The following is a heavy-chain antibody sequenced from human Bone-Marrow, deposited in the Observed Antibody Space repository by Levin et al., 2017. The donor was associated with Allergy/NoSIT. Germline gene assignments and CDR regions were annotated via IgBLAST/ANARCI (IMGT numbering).Heavy chain of an antibody. Sequence: GGSLRLSCAASGFTFSTLWMHWVRQAPGKGLVWVSRINSDGSRITYADSVKGRFTISRDNAKNTLYLQMNSLRAEDTAVYYCTTYNWGADFDYWGQGTLVTVSS. J-gene: IGHJ4*02. CDR3: TTYNWGADFDY. V-gene: IGHV3-74*01. CDR2: INSDGSRI. D-gene: IGHD1-1*01. CDR1: GFTFSTLW.